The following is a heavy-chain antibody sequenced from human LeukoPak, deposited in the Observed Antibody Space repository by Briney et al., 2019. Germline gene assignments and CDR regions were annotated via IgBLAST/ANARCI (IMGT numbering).Heavy chain of an antibody. CDR3: ARHRDYGGVDAFDI. V-gene: IGHV4-59*01. CDR1: GGSISSYY. Sequence: SETLSLTCTVSGGSISSYYWSWIRQPPGKGREWSGYIYYSGSTNYNPSLKSRVTISVDTSKNQFSLKLSSVTAADTAVYYCARHRDYGGVDAFDIWGQGTMVTVSS. J-gene: IGHJ3*02. CDR2: IYYSGST. D-gene: IGHD4-23*01.